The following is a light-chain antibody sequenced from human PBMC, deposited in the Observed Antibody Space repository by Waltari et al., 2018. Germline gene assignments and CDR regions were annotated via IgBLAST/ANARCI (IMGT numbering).Light chain of an antibody. CDR3: LQHNTYPWT. CDR2: TAS. Sequence: DLPLTQSPSSLSASVGDRVTFTCRASQGIRNDLGWYQQKPGKPPKRLIYTASTLQSGVPSRFSGTGSGTEFTLTISSLQPEDFATYYCLQHNTYPWTFGQGTKVEIK. V-gene: IGKV1-17*01. CDR1: QGIRND. J-gene: IGKJ1*01.